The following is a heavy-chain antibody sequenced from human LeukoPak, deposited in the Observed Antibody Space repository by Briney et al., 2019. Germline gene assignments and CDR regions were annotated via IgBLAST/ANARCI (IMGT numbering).Heavy chain of an antibody. CDR2: ISTGSSTI. D-gene: IGHD5-18*01. V-gene: IGHV3-48*02. J-gene: IGHJ4*02. Sequence: GGSLRLSCAASGFTFSTYSMNWVRQAPRKGLEWVSFISTGSSTIYYADSVKGRFTISRDNAKNSLYLQMNSLRDEDTAVYYCARFAEIQLWLRSAFDYWGQGTLVTVSS. CDR1: GFTFSTYS. CDR3: ARFAEIQLWLRSAFDY.